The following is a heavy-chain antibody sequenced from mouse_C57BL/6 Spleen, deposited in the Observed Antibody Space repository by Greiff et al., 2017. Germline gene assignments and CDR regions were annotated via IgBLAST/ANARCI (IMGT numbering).Heavy chain of an antibody. Sequence: QVQLQQPGAELVRPGTSVKLSCKASGYTFTDYEMHWVKQTPVHGLEWIGAIDPETGGTAYNQKFKGKAILTADKSSSTAYMELRSLTSEDSAVYYCTRNAGSSLPFDYWGQGTTLTVSS. CDR2: IDPETGGT. J-gene: IGHJ2*01. CDR3: TRNAGSSLPFDY. CDR1: GYTFTDYE. V-gene: IGHV1-15*01. D-gene: IGHD1-1*01.